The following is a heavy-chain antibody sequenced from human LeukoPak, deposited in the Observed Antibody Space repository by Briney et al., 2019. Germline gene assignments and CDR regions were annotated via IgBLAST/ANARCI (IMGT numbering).Heavy chain of an antibody. CDR1: GGSISSGGYY. CDR2: IYYSGST. D-gene: IGHD2-21*02. CDR3: AMGDYCGGDCYGLSAFDI. Sequence: SQTLSLTCTVSGGSISSGGYYWSWIRQHPGKGLEWIGYIYYSGSTYYNPSLKSRVTIPVDTSKNQFSLKLSSVTAADTAVYYCAMGDYCGGDCYGLSAFDIWGQGTMVTVSS. V-gene: IGHV4-31*03. J-gene: IGHJ3*02.